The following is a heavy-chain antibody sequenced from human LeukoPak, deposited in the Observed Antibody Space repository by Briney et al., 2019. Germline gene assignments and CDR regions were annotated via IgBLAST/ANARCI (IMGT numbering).Heavy chain of an antibody. J-gene: IGHJ4*02. CDR2: INHSGST. Sequence: SETLSLTCAVYGGSFSGYYWSWIRQPPEKGLEWIGEINHSGSTNYDPSLKSRVTISVDTSKNQFSLKLSSVTAADTAVYYCARDVTTVTTSYYFDYWGQGTLVTVSS. D-gene: IGHD4-17*01. CDR3: ARDVTTVTTSYYFDY. CDR1: GGSFSGYY. V-gene: IGHV4-34*01.